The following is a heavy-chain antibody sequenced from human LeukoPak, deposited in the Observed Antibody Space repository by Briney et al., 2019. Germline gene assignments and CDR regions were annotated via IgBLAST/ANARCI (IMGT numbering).Heavy chain of an antibody. CDR2: ISAYNGNT. CDR1: GYTFTSYG. J-gene: IGHJ3*02. V-gene: IGHV1-18*01. CDR3: ARERGYDSSGDAFDI. Sequence: ASVKVSCKASGYTFTSYGISWVRQASGQGLEWMGWISAYNGNTNYAQKLQGRVTMTTDTSTSTAYMELRSLRSDDTAVYYCARERGYDSSGDAFDIWGQGTMVTVSS. D-gene: IGHD3-22*01.